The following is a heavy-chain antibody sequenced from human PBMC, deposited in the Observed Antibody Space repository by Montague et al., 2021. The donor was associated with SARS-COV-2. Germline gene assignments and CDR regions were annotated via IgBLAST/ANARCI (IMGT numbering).Heavy chain of an antibody. CDR3: ARDRGSYYDFWSGYWYMDV. D-gene: IGHD3-3*01. J-gene: IGHJ6*03. CDR1: GFTFSSYR. V-gene: IGHV3-7*01. Sequence: SLRLSCAASGFTFSSYRMSWVRQAPGKGLEWVANIKQDGSEKYYVDSVKGRFTISRDNAKNSLYLQMNSLRAEDTAVYYCARDRGSYYDFWSGYWYMDVWGKGTTVTVSS. CDR2: IKQDGSEK.